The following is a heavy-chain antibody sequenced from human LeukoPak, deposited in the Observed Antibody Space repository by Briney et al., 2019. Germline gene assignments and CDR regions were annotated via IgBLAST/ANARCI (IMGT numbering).Heavy chain of an antibody. CDR1: GFTFSSYA. Sequence: GGSLRLSCAASGFTFSSYAMSWVRQAPGKGLEWVSYISGSSSTMYYADSVMGRFTISRDNAKSSLYLQMNSLRAEDTAVYYCARDIGAAASGYGMDVWGRGTTVTVSS. D-gene: IGHD6-13*01. CDR3: ARDIGAAASGYGMDV. J-gene: IGHJ6*02. CDR2: ISGSSSTM. V-gene: IGHV3-48*01.